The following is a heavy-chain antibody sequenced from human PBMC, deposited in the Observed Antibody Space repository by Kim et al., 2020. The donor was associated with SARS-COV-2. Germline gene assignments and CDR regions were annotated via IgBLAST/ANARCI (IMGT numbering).Heavy chain of an antibody. CDR1: GYTFTSYA. CDR2: INTNTGNP. V-gene: IGHV7-4-1*02. J-gene: IGHJ5*02. CDR3: ARDFVVVVAASYNWFDP. Sequence: ASVKVSCKASGYTFTSYAMNWVRQAPGQGLEWMGWINTNTGNPTYAQGFTGRFVFSLDTSVSTAYLQISSLKAEDTAVYYCARDFVVVVAASYNWFDPWGQGTLVTVSS. D-gene: IGHD2-15*01.